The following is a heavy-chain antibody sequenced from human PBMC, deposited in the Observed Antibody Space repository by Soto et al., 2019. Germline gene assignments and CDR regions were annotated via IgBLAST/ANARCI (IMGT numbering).Heavy chain of an antibody. CDR1: GGSISSYY. D-gene: IGHD2-2*01. CDR2: IYYSGST. V-gene: IGHV4-59*08. J-gene: IGHJ4*02. Sequence: SETLSLTCTVSGGSISSYYWSWIRQPPGKGLEWIGYIYYSGSTNYNPSLKSRVTISVDTSKNQFSLKLSSVTAADTAVYYCATLGFDQLLHGRSDDYWGQGTLVTVSS. CDR3: ATLGFDQLLHGRSDDY.